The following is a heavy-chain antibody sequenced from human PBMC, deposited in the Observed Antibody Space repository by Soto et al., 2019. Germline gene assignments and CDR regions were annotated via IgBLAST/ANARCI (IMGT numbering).Heavy chain of an antibody. CDR3: TRRGIAMPGSPDY. CDR1: GGTFNSYA. CDR2: IMPMFGTA. J-gene: IGHJ4*02. V-gene: IGHV1-69*13. D-gene: IGHD6-19*01. Sequence: SVKVSCKASGGTFNSYALSWVRQAPGQGLEWMGGIMPMFGTANYAQKFQGRVTITADESTSTAYMELSSLRFIDTAVYYCTRRGIAMPGSPDYWGQGTLVTVSS.